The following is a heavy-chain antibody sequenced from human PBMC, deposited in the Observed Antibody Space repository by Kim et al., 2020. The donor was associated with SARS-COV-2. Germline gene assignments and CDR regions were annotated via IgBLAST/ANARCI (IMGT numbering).Heavy chain of an antibody. V-gene: IGHV3-30*04. CDR1: GFTFSSYA. CDR2: ISYDGSNK. J-gene: IGHJ4*02. D-gene: IGHD3-10*01. CDR3: ARDPGGAYLWFGELPPFFDY. Sequence: GGSLRLSCAASGFTFSSYAMHWVRQAPGKGLEWVAVISYDGSNKYYADSVKGRFTISRDNSKITLYLQMNSLRAEDTAVYYCARDPGGAYLWFGELPPFFDYWGQGTLVTVSS.